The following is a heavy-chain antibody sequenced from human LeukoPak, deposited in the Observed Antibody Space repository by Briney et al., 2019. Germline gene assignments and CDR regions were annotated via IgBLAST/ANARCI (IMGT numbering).Heavy chain of an antibody. Sequence: SETLSLTCTVSGSLSSNYWSWIRQSPGKGLEWIAYIYSSGSTKYNPSLKSRVTISVDTSKNQFSLKLSSLTAADTAVYYCARGLGGTFDGNYFDYWGQGMLVTVSS. D-gene: IGHD3-3*01. V-gene: IGHV4-59*01. CDR1: GSLSSNY. J-gene: IGHJ4*02. CDR2: IYSSGST. CDR3: ARGLGGTFDGNYFDY.